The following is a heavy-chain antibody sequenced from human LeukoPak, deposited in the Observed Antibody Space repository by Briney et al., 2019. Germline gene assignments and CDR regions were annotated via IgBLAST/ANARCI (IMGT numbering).Heavy chain of an antibody. CDR2: ISYDGSNK. Sequence: PGGSLRPSCAASGFTFSSYGMHWVRQAPGKGLEWVAVISYDGSNKYYADSVKGRFTISRDNSKNTLYLQMNSLRAEDTAVYYCARGLQYNYGYLGNWFDPWGQGTLVTVSS. V-gene: IGHV3-30*03. CDR1: GFTFSSYG. CDR3: ARGLQYNYGYLGNWFDP. D-gene: IGHD5-18*01. J-gene: IGHJ5*02.